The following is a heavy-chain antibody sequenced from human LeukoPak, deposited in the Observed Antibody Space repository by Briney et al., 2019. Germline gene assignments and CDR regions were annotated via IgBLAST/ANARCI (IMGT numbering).Heavy chain of an antibody. Sequence: PSETLSLTCTVSGGSISSSNYYWGWIRQPPGRGLEWIGSIYYSGSIYYNPSLKSRVTISVDTSKNQFSLKLTSVTAADTAVYYCARQRGYCSGGSCYGMFDYWGRGTLVTVSS. J-gene: IGHJ4*02. CDR1: GGSISSSNYY. V-gene: IGHV4-39*01. D-gene: IGHD2-15*01. CDR2: IYYSGSI. CDR3: ARQRGYCSGGSCYGMFDY.